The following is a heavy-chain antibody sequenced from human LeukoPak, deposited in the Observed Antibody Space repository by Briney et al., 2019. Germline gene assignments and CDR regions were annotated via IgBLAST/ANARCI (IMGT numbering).Heavy chain of an antibody. CDR1: GFTFSSYG. D-gene: IGHD2-15*01. V-gene: IGHV3-30*18. CDR3: AKDKSVVVVAAEYFQH. J-gene: IGHJ1*01. CDR2: ISYDGSNK. Sequence: GWSLRLSCAASGFTFSSYGMHWVRQAPGKGLEWVAVISYDGSNKYYADSVKGRFTISRDNSKSTLYLQMNSLRAEDTAVYYCAKDKSVVVVAAEYFQHWGQGTLVTVSS.